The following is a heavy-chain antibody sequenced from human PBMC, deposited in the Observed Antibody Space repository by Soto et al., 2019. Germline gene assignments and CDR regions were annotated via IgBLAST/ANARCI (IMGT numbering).Heavy chain of an antibody. CDR1: GFNFNSYT. CDR2: ISSSGYI. CDR3: ARDCSGGSCYPGMDD. V-gene: IGHV3-21*01. J-gene: IGHJ6*02. Sequence: LXLSCAASGFNFNSYTINWVRQAPGKRLEWLSSISSSGYIFSTDSVRGRFTIPRDNAKNSVYLQINSLRAEDTAVYFCARDCSGGSCYPGMDDWGQGTTVTVSS. D-gene: IGHD2-15*01.